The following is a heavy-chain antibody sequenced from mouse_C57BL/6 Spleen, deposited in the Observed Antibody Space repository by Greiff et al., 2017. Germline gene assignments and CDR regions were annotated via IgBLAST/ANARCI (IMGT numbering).Heavy chain of an antibody. Sequence: QVQLQQPGAELVRPGTSVKLSCKASGYTSTSYWMHWVKQRPGQGLEWIGVIDPSDSYTNYNQKFKGKATLTVDTSSSTAYMQLSSLTSEDSAVYYCARELYWGQGTLVTVSA. J-gene: IGHJ3*01. CDR2: IDPSDSYT. CDR1: GYTSTSYW. CDR3: ARELY. V-gene: IGHV1-59*01.